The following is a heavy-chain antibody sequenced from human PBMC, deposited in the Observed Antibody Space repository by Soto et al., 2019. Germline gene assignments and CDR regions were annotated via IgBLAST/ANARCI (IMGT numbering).Heavy chain of an antibody. CDR1: GGSISSGGYY. V-gene: IGHV4-31*03. CDR3: ARGMGGYDTL. CDR2: IYYSGST. Sequence: SETLSLTCTVSGGSISSGGYYWSWIRQHPGKGLEWIGYIYYSGSTYYNPSLKSRVTISVDTSKNQFSLKLSSVTAADTAVYYCARGMGGYDTLWGRGTLVTVSS. J-gene: IGHJ2*01. D-gene: IGHD3-22*01.